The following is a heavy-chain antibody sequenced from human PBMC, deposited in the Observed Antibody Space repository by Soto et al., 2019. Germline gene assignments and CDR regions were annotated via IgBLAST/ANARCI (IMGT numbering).Heavy chain of an antibody. J-gene: IGHJ6*04. CDR1: GATFSSFA. Sequence: GASVEVSCKASGATFSSFAISWVRQAAGEGPEWMGGIIAIFGTANYAQKLQGRVTITADESTSTAYMELSSLSSEDTAVYYCARESHRATSSSNYYYYGMDVCGKRTTVTVSS. CDR2: IIAIFGTA. D-gene: IGHD2-2*01. V-gene: IGHV1-69*13. CDR3: ARESHRATSSSNYYYYGMDV.